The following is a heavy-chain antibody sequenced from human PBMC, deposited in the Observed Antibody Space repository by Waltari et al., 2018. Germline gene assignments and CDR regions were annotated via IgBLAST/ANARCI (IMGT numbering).Heavy chain of an antibody. V-gene: IGHV4-31*03. D-gene: IGHD2-2*01. CDR1: GGSISSGGYY. Sequence: QVQLQESGPGLVKPSQTLSLTCTVSGGSISSGGYYWSWIRQHPGKGLEWIGYIYQSGITYYNPSLKSRVTISVDRSKNQFSLKLSSVTAADTAVYYCARDELYQLPRREGDYYYGMDVWGQGTTVTVSS. J-gene: IGHJ6*02. CDR3: ARDELYQLPRREGDYYYGMDV. CDR2: IYQSGIT.